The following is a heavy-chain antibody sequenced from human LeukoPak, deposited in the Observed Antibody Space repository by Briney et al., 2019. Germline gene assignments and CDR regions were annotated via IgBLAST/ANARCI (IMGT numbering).Heavy chain of an antibody. V-gene: IGHV3-7*01. J-gene: IGHJ4*02. CDR2: INRDESEK. CDR3: ARERLLSAAGYFDH. CDR1: EFAFYDYW. D-gene: IGHD6-25*01. Sequence: GGSLRLSCAASEFAFYDYWMAWVRQAPGGRLEWVANINRDESEKYYVDSVKGRFTISRDNAKNSLYLQMNSLTAEDTAVYYCARERLLSAAGYFDHWGQGALVTVSS.